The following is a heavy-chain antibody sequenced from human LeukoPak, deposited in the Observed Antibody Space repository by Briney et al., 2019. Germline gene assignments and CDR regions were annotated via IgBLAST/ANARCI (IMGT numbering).Heavy chain of an antibody. D-gene: IGHD4-17*01. CDR3: AKVYGDYFYYYYEMDV. CDR2: ISGSGINT. J-gene: IGHJ6*02. Sequence: PGGSLRLPCAASGFTFSSYAMSWVRQAPGKGLEWVSGISGSGINTYYADSVKGRFTISRDNSKNTLHVQMNSLRAEDTAVYYCAKVYGDYFYYYYEMDVWGQGTTVTVSS. CDR1: GFTFSSYA. V-gene: IGHV3-23*01.